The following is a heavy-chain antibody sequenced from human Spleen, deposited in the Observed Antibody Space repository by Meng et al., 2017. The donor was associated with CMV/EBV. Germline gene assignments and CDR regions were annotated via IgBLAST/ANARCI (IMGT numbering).Heavy chain of an antibody. CDR1: GGSISSSNW. Sequence: SETLSLTCAVSGGSISSSNWWSWVRQPPGKGLEWIGEIYHSGSTNYNPSLKSRVTISVDKSKNQFSLKLSSVTAANTAVYYCARDPIDYYDSSFDYWGQGTLVTVSS. CDR3: ARDPIDYYDSSFDY. V-gene: IGHV4-4*02. J-gene: IGHJ4*02. CDR2: IYHSGST. D-gene: IGHD3-22*01.